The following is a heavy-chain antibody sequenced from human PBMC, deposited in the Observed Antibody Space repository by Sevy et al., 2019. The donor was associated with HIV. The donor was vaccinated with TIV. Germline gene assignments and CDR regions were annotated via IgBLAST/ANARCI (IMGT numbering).Heavy chain of an antibody. D-gene: IGHD2-2*02. CDR3: AKDINRGCDSINCYTYYYYYYGLDA. J-gene: IGHJ6*02. CDR2: VSWNSGAI. Sequence: GGSLRLSCATSGFAFGDYAMHWVREAPGKGLEWVAGVSWNSGAIDYAASVKGRFTIPRDHAKSSLYLQMNSLRAEDTALYYCAKDINRGCDSINCYTYYYYYYGLDAWGQGTTVTVSS. V-gene: IGHV3-9*01. CDR1: GFAFGDYA.